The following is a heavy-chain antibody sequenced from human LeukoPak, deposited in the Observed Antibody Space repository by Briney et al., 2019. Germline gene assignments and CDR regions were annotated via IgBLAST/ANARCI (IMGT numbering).Heavy chain of an antibody. CDR3: ARSGSFDI. V-gene: IGHV3-48*01. J-gene: IGHJ3*02. CDR2: ISSSSSTI. CDR1: GFTFSSYS. Sequence: GESLRLSCSASGFTFSSYSMNWVRQAPGKGLEWVSYISSSSSTIYYADSVKGRFTISRDNAKNSLYLQMNRLRAEDTAVYYCARSGSFDIWGQGTMVTVSS. D-gene: IGHD7-27*01.